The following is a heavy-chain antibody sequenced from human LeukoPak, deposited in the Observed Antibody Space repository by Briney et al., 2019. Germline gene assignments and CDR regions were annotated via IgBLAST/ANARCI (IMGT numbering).Heavy chain of an antibody. CDR2: IYTSGST. V-gene: IGHV4-61*02. CDR1: GYSISSGSYY. D-gene: IGHD3-9*01. J-gene: IGHJ5*02. Sequence: PSETLSLTCTVSGYSISSGSYYWSWIRQPAGKGLEWIGRIYTSGSTNYNPSLKSRVTISVDTSKNQFSLKLSSVTAADTAVYYCARDLSPPNWFDPWGQGTLVTVSS. CDR3: ARDLSPPNWFDP.